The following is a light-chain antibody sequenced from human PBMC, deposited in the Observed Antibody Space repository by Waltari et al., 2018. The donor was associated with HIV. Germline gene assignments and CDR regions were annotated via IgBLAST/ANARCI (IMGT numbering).Light chain of an antibody. CDR2: GTD. CDR3: QQYYSIPNT. Sequence: DVQMTQSPSSLSAPLGDRVAITCRPSQPISNSLAWYQQKPGKAPKPLVYGTDRLESGVPSRFSGSGSGTDYTLTISSLQPEDFASYYCQQYYSIPNTFGQGTKLEIK. J-gene: IGKJ2*01. V-gene: IGKV1-NL1*01. CDR1: QPISNS.